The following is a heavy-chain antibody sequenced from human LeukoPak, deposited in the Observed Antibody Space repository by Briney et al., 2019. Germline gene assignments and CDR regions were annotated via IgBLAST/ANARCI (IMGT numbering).Heavy chain of an antibody. V-gene: IGHV1-2*02. Sequence: ASVKVSCKASGYTFTGYYMHWVRQAPGQGLEWMGWINPNSGGTNYAQKFQGRVTMTRDTSISTAYMELSRLRSDGTAVYYCARPRYCSGGSCARPFDYWGQGTPVTVSS. J-gene: IGHJ4*02. CDR1: GYTFTGYY. CDR3: ARPRYCSGGSCARPFDY. CDR2: INPNSGGT. D-gene: IGHD2-15*01.